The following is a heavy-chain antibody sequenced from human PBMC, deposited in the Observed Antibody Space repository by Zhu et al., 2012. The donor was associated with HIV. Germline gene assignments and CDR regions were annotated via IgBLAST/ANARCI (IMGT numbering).Heavy chain of an antibody. D-gene: IGHD3-9*01. Sequence: QVQLQESGPGLVKPSETLSLTCTVSGYSISSGYYWGWIRQPPGKGLEWIGSIYHSGSTYYNPSLKSRVTISVDTSKNQFSLKLSSVTAADTAVYYCAXVDNYDILTGYYPYFDYWAREPWSRLL. V-gene: IGHV4-38-2*02. CDR3: AXVDNYDILTGYYPYFDY. CDR1: GYSISSGYY. J-gene: IGHJ4*02. CDR2: IYHSGST.